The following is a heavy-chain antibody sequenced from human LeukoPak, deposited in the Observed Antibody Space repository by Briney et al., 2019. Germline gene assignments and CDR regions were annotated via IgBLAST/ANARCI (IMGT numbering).Heavy chain of an antibody. CDR1: GYTFTGYY. D-gene: IGHD1-1*01. CDR2: INPNSGGT. J-gene: IGHJ6*02. Sequence: ASVKVSCKASGYTFTGYYMHWVRQAPGQGLERMGWINPNSGGTNYAQKFQGRVTMTRDTSISTAYMELSRLRSDDTAVYYCARVLTTAWNYYYGMDVWGQGTTVTVSS. V-gene: IGHV1-2*02. CDR3: ARVLTTAWNYYYGMDV.